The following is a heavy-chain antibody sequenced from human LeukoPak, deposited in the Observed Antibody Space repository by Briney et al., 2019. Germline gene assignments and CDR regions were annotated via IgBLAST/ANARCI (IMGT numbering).Heavy chain of an antibody. CDR1: GFTFSSYA. CDR3: ARAPPVRFDP. V-gene: IGHV3-30*04. Sequence: GGSLRPSCAASGFTFSSYAMHWVRQAPGKGLEWVAVISYDGSNKYYADSVKGRFTISRDNSKKTLYLQMNSLRAEDTAVYYCARAPPVRFDPWGQGTLVTVSS. J-gene: IGHJ5*02. CDR2: ISYDGSNK.